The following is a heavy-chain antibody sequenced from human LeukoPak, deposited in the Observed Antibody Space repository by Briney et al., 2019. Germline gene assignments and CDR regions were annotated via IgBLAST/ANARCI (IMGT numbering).Heavy chain of an antibody. CDR3: ARGGFTLVRGALDY. CDR2: ISGYNYKT. J-gene: IGHJ4*02. Sequence: EASVTISCKASGYTFTSYGISWVRQAPGQGLEWMGWISGYNYKTNYAQNLQGRVTMTTETSTNTAYMELRTLTYDDTAVYYCARGGFTLVRGALDYWGQGTLVTVSS. D-gene: IGHD3-10*01. V-gene: IGHV1-18*01. CDR1: GYTFTSYG.